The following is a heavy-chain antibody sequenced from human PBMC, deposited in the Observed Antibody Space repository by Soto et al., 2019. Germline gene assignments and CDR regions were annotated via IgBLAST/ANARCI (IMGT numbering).Heavy chain of an antibody. CDR1: GGSLSTSSYY. CDR2: IYYSGST. CDR3: ARLRIPGYFVSSGQYSYYFD. D-gene: IGHD3-22*01. V-gene: IGHV4-39*01. Sequence: SETLSLTWTVSGGSLSTSSYYWCWIRQPPGKRLEWIGSIYYSGSTYYNPSLKSRVTISVDTSKNQFSLKLSSVTAADTAVYYCARLRIPGYFVSSGQYSYYFD. J-gene: IGHJ4*01.